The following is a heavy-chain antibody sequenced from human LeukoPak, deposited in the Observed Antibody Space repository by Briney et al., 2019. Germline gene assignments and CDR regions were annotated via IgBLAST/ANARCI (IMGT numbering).Heavy chain of an antibody. CDR1: TFTFRDHF. CDR2: ISSSGSDT. CDR3: ARGRVGSGWYPYYFDY. Sequence: PGGSLRLSCAASTFTFRDHFMSWIRQPPGKGLEWVSYISSSGSDTYYSDSVKGRFTISRDNAKNSLYLQMNSLRAEDTAVYYCARGRVGSGWYPYYFDYWGQGTLVTVSS. D-gene: IGHD6-19*01. V-gene: IGHV3-11*04. J-gene: IGHJ4*02.